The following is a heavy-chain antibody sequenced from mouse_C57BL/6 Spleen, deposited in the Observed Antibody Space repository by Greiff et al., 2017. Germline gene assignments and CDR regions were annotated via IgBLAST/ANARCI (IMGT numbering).Heavy chain of an antibody. V-gene: IGHV1-26*01. J-gene: IGHJ4*01. CDR2: INPNNGGT. CDR3: ARREDYAMDY. Sequence: EVKLQQSGPELVKPGASVKISCKASGYTFTDYYMNWVKQSHGKSLEWIGDINPNNGGTRYNQKFKGKATLTVDKSSSTAYMELRSLTSEDSAVYYCARREDYAMDYWGQGTSVTVSS. CDR1: GYTFTDYY.